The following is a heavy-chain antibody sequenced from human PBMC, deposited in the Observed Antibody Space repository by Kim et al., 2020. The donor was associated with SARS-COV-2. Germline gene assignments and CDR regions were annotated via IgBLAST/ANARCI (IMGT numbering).Heavy chain of an antibody. Sequence: GGSLRLSCVASGFIFNNFAVHWVRQAPGEGLEWVSLMSTDGTIEKDADSVKGRFTISRDNSKNTMYLQMHTLRPEDTAVYYCGRGQGPGAYLVDLWGQGTLVTVSS. V-gene: IGHV3-30-3*01. D-gene: IGHD3-10*01. CDR1: GFIFNNFA. CDR3: GRGQGPGAYLVDL. J-gene: IGHJ5*02. CDR2: MSTDGTIE.